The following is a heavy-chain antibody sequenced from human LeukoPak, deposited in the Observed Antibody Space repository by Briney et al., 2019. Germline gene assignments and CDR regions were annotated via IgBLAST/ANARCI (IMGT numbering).Heavy chain of an antibody. CDR3: ARDQYYDSSGYYWSDY. D-gene: IGHD3-22*01. CDR2: IYSGGST. CDR1: GFTFDDYG. V-gene: IGHV3-66*01. Sequence: GGSLRLSCAASGFTFDDYGMNWVRQAPGKGLDWVSVIYSGGSTYYADSVKGRFTISRDNSKNTLYLQMNSLRAEDTAVYYCARDQYYDSSGYYWSDYWGQGTLVTVSS. J-gene: IGHJ4*02.